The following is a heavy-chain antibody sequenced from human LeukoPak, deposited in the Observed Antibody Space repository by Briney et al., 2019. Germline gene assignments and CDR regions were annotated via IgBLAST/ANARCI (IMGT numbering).Heavy chain of an antibody. CDR3: AKDQDGSPDY. Sequence: PGGSLRLSCAASGFTFSSYGMSWVRRAPGKGLEWVSAISGSGGSTYYADSVKGRFTISRDNSKNTLYLQMNSLRAEDTAVYYCAKDQDGSPDYWGQGTLVTVSS. CDR2: ISGSGGST. D-gene: IGHD5-24*01. J-gene: IGHJ4*02. CDR1: GFTFSSYG. V-gene: IGHV3-23*01.